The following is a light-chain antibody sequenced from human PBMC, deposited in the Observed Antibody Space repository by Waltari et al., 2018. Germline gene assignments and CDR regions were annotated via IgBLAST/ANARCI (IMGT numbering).Light chain of an antibody. CDR2: DVT. Sequence: QSALTQPASVSGFPGQSITISCTGSNRDIGGYNFVAWHQQHPGKAPKLMIYDVTNRPSGVSTRFSGSKSGNTASLTISGLQAEDEADYYCSSYANSNTLLFGGGTKLAVL. CDR1: NRDIGGYNF. V-gene: IGLV2-14*03. J-gene: IGLJ2*01. CDR3: SSYANSNTLL.